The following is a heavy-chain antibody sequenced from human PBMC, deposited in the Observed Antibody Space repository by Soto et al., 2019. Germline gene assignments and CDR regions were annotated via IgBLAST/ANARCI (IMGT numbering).Heavy chain of an antibody. J-gene: IGHJ6*02. D-gene: IGHD1-20*01. CDR2: IYYSGST. CDR1: GGSISSSSYY. CDR3: ASPGLTGTTIHYYYGMDV. Sequence: SETLSLTCTVSGGSISSSSYYWGWIRQPPGKGLEWIGSIYYSGSTYYNPSLKSRVTISVDTSKNQFSLKLSSVTAADTAVYYCASPGLTGTTIHYYYGMDVWGQGTMVTVSS. V-gene: IGHV4-39*01.